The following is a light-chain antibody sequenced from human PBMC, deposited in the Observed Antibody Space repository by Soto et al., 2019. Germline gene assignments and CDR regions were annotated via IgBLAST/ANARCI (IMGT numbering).Light chain of an antibody. CDR3: QQYGRSFLFT. J-gene: IGKJ3*01. CDR2: GAS. CDR1: QSVSSSY. V-gene: IGKV3-20*01. Sequence: EIVLTQSPGTLSLSPGERATLSCRASQSVSSSYLAWYQQKPGQAPRLLIYGASSMATGIPDRFSGSGFGTNFTLPISRLEPEEFAVYYCQQYGRSFLFTCGRGTDVVIK.